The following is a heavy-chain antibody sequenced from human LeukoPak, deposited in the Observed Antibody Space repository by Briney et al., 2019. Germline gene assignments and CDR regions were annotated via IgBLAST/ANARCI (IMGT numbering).Heavy chain of an antibody. V-gene: IGHV4-39*01. J-gene: IGHJ5*02. CDR3: ARQTLGYCTNGVCPNWFDP. CDR2: IYYSGST. D-gene: IGHD2-8*01. Sequence: SETLSLTCTVSGGSISSSSYYWGWIRQPPGKGLEWIGSIYYSGSTYYNPSLKSRVTISVDTSKNQFSLKLSSVTAADTAVYYCARQTLGYCTNGVCPNWFDPWGQGTLVTVSS. CDR1: GGSISSSSYY.